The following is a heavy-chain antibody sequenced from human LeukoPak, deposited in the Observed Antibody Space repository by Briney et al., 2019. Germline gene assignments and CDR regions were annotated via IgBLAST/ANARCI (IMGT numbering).Heavy chain of an antibody. Sequence: ASVKVSCKVSGYTLTELSMHWVRQAPGKGLEWMGGFDPEDGETIYAQKFQGRVTMTEDTSTDTAYMELSSLRSEDTAVYYCATGGMGAGTSLIDYWGQGTLVTVSS. D-gene: IGHD6-19*01. CDR2: FDPEDGET. V-gene: IGHV1-24*01. CDR3: ATGGMGAGTSLIDY. CDR1: GYTLTELS. J-gene: IGHJ4*02.